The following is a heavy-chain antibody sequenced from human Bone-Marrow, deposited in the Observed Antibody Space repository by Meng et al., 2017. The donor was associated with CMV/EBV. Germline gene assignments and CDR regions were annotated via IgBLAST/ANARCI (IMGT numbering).Heavy chain of an antibody. V-gene: IGHV1-2*02. CDR2: INPNSGGT. Sequence: SPFTGYYMHWVRQAPGQGLEWMGWINPNSGGTNYAQKFQGRVTMTRDTSISTAYMELSRLRSDDTAVYYCARDGPYDFWSGYYTGDPWGQGTLVTVSS. CDR3: ARDGPYDFWSGYYTGDP. CDR1: SPFTGYY. J-gene: IGHJ5*02. D-gene: IGHD3-3*01.